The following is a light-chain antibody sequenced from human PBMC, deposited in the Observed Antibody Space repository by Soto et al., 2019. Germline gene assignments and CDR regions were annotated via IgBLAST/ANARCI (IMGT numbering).Light chain of an antibody. Sequence: EIMLKQSPGTLSLSPGERATLSSTASQSVSNNYLAWYQQKPGQAPRLLIYGASNRATGIPDRFSGSGSGTDFTLTISRLEPEDFAVYYCQQYGSSGTFGQGTKVDIK. CDR1: QSVSNNY. CDR3: QQYGSSGT. V-gene: IGKV3-20*01. CDR2: GAS. J-gene: IGKJ1*01.